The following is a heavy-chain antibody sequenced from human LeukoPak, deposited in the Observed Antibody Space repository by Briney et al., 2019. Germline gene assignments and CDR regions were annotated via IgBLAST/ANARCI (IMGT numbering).Heavy chain of an antibody. V-gene: IGHV3-33*06. Sequence: GGSLRLSCAASGFTFNSYGMHSVRQAPGKGLEWVAVIWYDGSNKYYADSVKGRFTISRDNSKNTLHLQMISLRAEDTAVYYCAKEGYYDSSGYYYYYMDVWGKGTTVTVSS. D-gene: IGHD3-22*01. J-gene: IGHJ6*03. CDR2: IWYDGSNK. CDR3: AKEGYYDSSGYYYYYMDV. CDR1: GFTFNSYG.